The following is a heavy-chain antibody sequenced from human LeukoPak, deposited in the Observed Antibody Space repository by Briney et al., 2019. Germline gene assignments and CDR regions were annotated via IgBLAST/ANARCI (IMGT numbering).Heavy chain of an antibody. CDR2: IIPIFGTA. V-gene: IGHV1-69*13. J-gene: IGHJ6*04. Sequence: SVKVSCKASGGTFSSYAISWVRQAPGQGLGWMGGIIPIFGTANYAQKFQGRVTITADESTSTAYMELSSLRSEDTAVYYCARGAPYYCSSTSCRPDYYYGMDVWGKGTTVTVSS. CDR1: GGTFSSYA. D-gene: IGHD2-2*01. CDR3: ARGAPYYCSSTSCRPDYYYGMDV.